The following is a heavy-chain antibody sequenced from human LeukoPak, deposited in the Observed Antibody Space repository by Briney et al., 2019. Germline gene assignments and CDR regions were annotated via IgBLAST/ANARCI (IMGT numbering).Heavy chain of an antibody. J-gene: IGHJ3*02. D-gene: IGHD2-21*02. CDR3: ARGASSYCGGDCSDAFDI. CDR2: INAGNGNT. CDR1: GYTFTSYA. Sequence: ASVKVSCKASGYTFTSYAMHWVRQAPGQRLEWMGWINAGNGNTKYSQKFQGRVTITRDTSASTAYMELSSLRSEDTAVYYCARGASSYCGGDCSDAFDIWGQGTMDTVSS. V-gene: IGHV1-3*01.